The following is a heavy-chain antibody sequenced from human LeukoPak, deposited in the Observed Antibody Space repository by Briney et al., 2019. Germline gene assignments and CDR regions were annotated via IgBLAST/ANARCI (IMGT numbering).Heavy chain of an antibody. CDR2: IYTSGST. V-gene: IGHV4-4*07. Sequence: SATLSLTCTVSGGSISSYYRSWIRQPAGKGLEWIGRIYTSGSTNYNPSLKSRVTMSVDTSKNQFSLKLSSVTAADTAVYYCAREGYSVDAFDIWGQGTMVTVSS. CDR1: GGSISSYY. J-gene: IGHJ3*02. CDR3: AREGYSVDAFDI. D-gene: IGHD6-13*01.